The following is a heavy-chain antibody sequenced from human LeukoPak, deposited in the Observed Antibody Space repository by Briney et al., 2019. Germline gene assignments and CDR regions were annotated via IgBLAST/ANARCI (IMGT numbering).Heavy chain of an antibody. CDR3: AKDRTYCSSTSCYGIGWFDP. J-gene: IGHJ5*02. V-gene: IGHV3-23*01. D-gene: IGHD2-2*01. CDR1: GFTVSSDY. CDR2: ISGSGGST. Sequence: GGSLRLSCAASGFTVSSDYMTWVRQAPGKGLEWVSAISGSGGSTYYADSVKGRFTISRDNSKNTLYLQMNSLRAEDTAVYYCAKDRTYCSSTSCYGIGWFDPWGQGTLVTVSS.